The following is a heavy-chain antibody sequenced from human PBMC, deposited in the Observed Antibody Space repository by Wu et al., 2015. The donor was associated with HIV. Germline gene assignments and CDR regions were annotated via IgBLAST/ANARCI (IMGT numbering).Heavy chain of an antibody. CDR2: INPNSGGT. D-gene: IGHD6-13*01. Sequence: QVQLVQSGAEVKKPGASVKVSCKASGYTFTGYYMHWVRQAPGQGLEWMGWINPNSGGTNYAQKFQGRVTMTRDTSISTAYMELSRLRSDDTAVYYCARAERGQQLVQPYNWFDPWGQGTLVTVSS. V-gene: IGHV1-2*02. CDR1: GYTFTGYY. J-gene: IGHJ5*02. CDR3: ARAERGQQLVQPYNWFDP.